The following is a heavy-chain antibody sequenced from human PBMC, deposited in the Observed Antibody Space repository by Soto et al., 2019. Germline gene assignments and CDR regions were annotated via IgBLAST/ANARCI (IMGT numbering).Heavy chain of an antibody. V-gene: IGHV4-31*01. J-gene: IGHJ5*02. CDR2: IYYSGST. D-gene: IGHD2-8*01. CDR1: GGSISSGGYY. Sequence: QVQLQESGPGLVKPSQTLSLTCTVSGGSISSGGYYWSWIRQHPGKGLEWIGYIYYSGSTYYNPSLKSLVTISVDTSKNQFSLKLSSVTAAVTAVYYCATERCTNGVCGWFDPWGQGTLVTVSS. CDR3: ATERCTNGVCGWFDP.